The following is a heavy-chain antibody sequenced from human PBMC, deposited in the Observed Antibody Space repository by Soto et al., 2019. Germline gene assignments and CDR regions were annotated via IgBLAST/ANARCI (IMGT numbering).Heavy chain of an antibody. CDR3: ATVPRGSRYFYYLDV. V-gene: IGHV1-8*01. Sequence: QVQLVQSGAEVKKPGASVMVSCEASGDTFTNYEINGVRQATGQGLEWLGWVSLNTGNTGYAQRFQGRVSMTANPSISTAYMELSSLKSEDTAVYSCATVPRGSRYFYYLDVWGKGTTVIVSS. J-gene: IGHJ6*03. CDR1: GDTFTNYE. D-gene: IGHD3-16*01. CDR2: VSLNTGNT.